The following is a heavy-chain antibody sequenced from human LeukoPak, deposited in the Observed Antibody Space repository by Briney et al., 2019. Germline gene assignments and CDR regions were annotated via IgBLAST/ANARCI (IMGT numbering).Heavy chain of an antibody. J-gene: IGHJ3*02. CDR2: IYYSGST. Sequence: PSETLSLTCTVSGGSISSYYWSWIRQPPGKGLEWIGYIYYSGSTNYNPSLKSRVTISVDTSKNQFSLKLSSVTAADTAVYYCATETHYGGKSRPYAFDIWGQGTMVTVSS. D-gene: IGHD4-23*01. V-gene: IGHV4-59*01. CDR3: ATETHYGGKSRPYAFDI. CDR1: GGSISSYY.